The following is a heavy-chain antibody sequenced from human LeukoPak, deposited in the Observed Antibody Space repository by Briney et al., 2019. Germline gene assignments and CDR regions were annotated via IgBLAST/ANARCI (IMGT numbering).Heavy chain of an antibody. D-gene: IGHD5-24*01. CDR1: GFTFGSPW. J-gene: IGHJ4*02. CDR3: ARVRDGYNPIDY. CDR2: INSDGSAT. V-gene: IGHV3-74*01. Sequence: GGSLRLSCAASGFTFGSPWMHWVRQAPGKGLVWVSRINSDGSATAYADSVKGRFTISRDNAENTLYLQMNSLRAEDTAVYYCARVRDGYNPIDYWGQGTLVTVSS.